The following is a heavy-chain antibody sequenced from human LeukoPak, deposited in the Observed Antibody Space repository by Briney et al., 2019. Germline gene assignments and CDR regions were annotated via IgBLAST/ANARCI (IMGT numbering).Heavy chain of an antibody. CDR3: VKDREPDGRWNFDF. V-gene: IGHV3-23*01. Sequence: GGSLRLSCAASGFTFGIYTMNWVRQTPGKGLEWLSGIFGNGEGIFYADSVKGRFTISRDNSKNRLYLQMNTLRAEDTAVCYCVKDREPDGRWNFDFWGQGTLVTVSS. CDR2: IFGNGEGI. J-gene: IGHJ4*02. D-gene: IGHD1-14*01. CDR1: GFTFGIYT.